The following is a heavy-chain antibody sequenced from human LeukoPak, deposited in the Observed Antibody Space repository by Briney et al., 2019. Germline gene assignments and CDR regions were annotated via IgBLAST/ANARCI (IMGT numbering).Heavy chain of an antibody. CDR2: ISSNGGST. J-gene: IGHJ4*02. Sequence: PGGSLRLSCSASGFTFSSYAMHWVRQAPGKGLEYVSAISSNGGSTYYADSVKGRFTISRDNPKNTLYLQMSSLRAEDTAVYYCIKDRIGTWSFDHWGQGTLLTVSS. CDR3: IKDRIGTWSFDH. CDR1: GFTFSSYA. V-gene: IGHV3-64D*06. D-gene: IGHD1-26*01.